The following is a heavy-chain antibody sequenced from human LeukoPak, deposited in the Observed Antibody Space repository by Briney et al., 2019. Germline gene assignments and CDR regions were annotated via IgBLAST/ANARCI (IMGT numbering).Heavy chain of an antibody. Sequence: SVKVSCKASGGTFSSYAISWVRQAPGQGLEWMGGIIPIFGTANYAQKFQGRVTITTDESTSTAYMELSSLRSEDTAVYYCAREHCSSTSCPTTWFDPWGQGTLVTVSS. CDR2: IIPIFGTA. CDR3: AREHCSSTSCPTTWFDP. V-gene: IGHV1-69*05. D-gene: IGHD2-2*01. CDR1: GGTFSSYA. J-gene: IGHJ5*02.